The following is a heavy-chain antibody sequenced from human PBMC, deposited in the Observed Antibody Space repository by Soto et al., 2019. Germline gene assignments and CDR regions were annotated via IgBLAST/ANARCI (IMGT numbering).Heavy chain of an antibody. D-gene: IGHD6-13*01. CDR1: GGSISSYY. J-gene: IGHJ4*02. V-gene: IGHV4-59*01. CDR2: IYYSGGT. Sequence: QVQLQESGPGLVKPSETLSLTCSVSGGSISSYYWGWIRQPPGKGLEWIGHIYYSGGTSYNPSLKSRITISVYTSKTQFSLKLSSVTAADMAVYYCARDSAAGTGDYDHWGQGILVTVSS. CDR3: ARDSAAGTGDYDH.